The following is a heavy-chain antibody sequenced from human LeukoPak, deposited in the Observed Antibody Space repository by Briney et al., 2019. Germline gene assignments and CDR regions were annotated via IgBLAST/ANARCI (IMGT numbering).Heavy chain of an antibody. D-gene: IGHD2-2*01. Sequence: GSLRLSCAASGFSVTNYYMSWVRQAPGKGLEWVSVVYSGGDTFHADSVKGRFTLSRDNSKNTLYLQMNSLRAEDTAVYYCARELKGQLRSYYYYHMDVWGKGTTVTVSS. V-gene: IGHV3-66*01. CDR3: ARELKGQLRSYYYYHMDV. CDR1: GFSVTNYY. J-gene: IGHJ6*03. CDR2: VYSGGDT.